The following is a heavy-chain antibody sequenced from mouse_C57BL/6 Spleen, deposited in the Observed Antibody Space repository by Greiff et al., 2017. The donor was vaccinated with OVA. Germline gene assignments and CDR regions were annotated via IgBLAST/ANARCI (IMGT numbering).Heavy chain of an antibody. Sequence: QVQLQQSGAELVRPGASVTLSCKASGYTFTDYEMHWVKQTPVHGLEWIGAIDPETGGTAYNQKFKGKAILTADKSSSTAYMELRSLTSEDSAVYYCTRGNGSSFYAMDGWGEGTSVSDSS. CDR3: TRGNGSSFYAMDG. V-gene: IGHV1-15*01. D-gene: IGHD1-1*01. CDR1: GYTFTDYE. J-gene: IGHJ4*01. CDR2: IDPETGGT.